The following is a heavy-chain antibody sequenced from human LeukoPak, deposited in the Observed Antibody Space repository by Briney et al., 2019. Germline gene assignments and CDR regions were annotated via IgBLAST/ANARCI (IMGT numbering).Heavy chain of an antibody. Sequence: PGGSLRLSCAASGFTFSSYAMSWVRQAPGKGLEWVSAISGSGGSTYYADSVKGRFTISRDNSKNTLYLQMNSLRAEGTAVYYCAKDLNPYYYDSSGYYYDYWGQGTLVTVSS. CDR1: GFTFSSYA. CDR2: ISGSGGST. D-gene: IGHD3-22*01. V-gene: IGHV3-23*01. CDR3: AKDLNPYYYDSSGYYYDY. J-gene: IGHJ4*02.